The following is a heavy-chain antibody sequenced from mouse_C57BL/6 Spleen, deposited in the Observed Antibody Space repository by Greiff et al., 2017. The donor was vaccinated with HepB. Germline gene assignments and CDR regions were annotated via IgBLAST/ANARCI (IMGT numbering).Heavy chain of an antibody. D-gene: IGHD1-1*01. CDR2: IDPSDSYT. CDR3: ARRGYYGSSYFDY. J-gene: IGHJ2*01. CDR1: GYTFTSYW. V-gene: IGHV1-59*01. Sequence: VQLQQPGAELVRPGTSVKLSCKASGYTFTSYWMHWVKQRPGQGLEWIGVIDPSDSYTNYNQKFKGKATLTVDTSSSTAYMQLSSLTSEDSAVYYCARRGYYGSSYFDYWGQGTTLTVSS.